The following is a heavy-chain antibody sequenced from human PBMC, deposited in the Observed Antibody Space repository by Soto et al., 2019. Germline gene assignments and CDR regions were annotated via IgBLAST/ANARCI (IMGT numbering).Heavy chain of an antibody. V-gene: IGHV1-69*06. CDR3: ARDQVGATGDY. CDR1: GGTFSSCA. J-gene: IGHJ4*02. CDR2: IIPIIGTA. D-gene: IGHD1-26*01. Sequence: SVEVSCKDSGGTFSSCAISWVRQATGQGLEWMGGIIPIIGTANYAQKFQGRVTMTADTSTNTAYMELRSLRSDDTAVYYCARDQVGATGDYWGQGTPVTVSS.